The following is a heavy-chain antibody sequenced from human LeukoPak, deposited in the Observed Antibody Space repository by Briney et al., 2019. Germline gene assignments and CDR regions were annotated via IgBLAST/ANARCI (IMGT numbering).Heavy chain of an antibody. CDR3: AKDRAAAXXYXYGMDV. Sequence: GRSLRLSCAASGFTFSSYGMHWVRQAPGKGLEWVAVISYDGSNKYYADSVKGRFTISRDNSKNTLYLQMNSLRAEDTAVYYCAKDRAAAXXYXYGMDV. V-gene: IGHV3-30*18. J-gene: IGHJ6*01. CDR1: GFTFSSYG. D-gene: IGHD6-13*01. CDR2: ISYDGSNK.